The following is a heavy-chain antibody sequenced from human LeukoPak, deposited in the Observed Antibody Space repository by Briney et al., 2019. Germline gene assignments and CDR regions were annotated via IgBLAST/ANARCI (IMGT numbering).Heavy chain of an antibody. CDR2: IYHSGST. Sequence: PSETLSLTCTVYGGSFSGYYWGWIRQPPGKGLEWIGTIYHSGSTYYNPSLKSRFTISIDTSKNQFSLKLSSVTAADTAVYYCARVSFNGRNDYWGQGTLVTVSS. CDR3: ARVSFNGRNDY. J-gene: IGHJ4*02. V-gene: IGHV4-38-2*02. CDR1: GGSFSGYY.